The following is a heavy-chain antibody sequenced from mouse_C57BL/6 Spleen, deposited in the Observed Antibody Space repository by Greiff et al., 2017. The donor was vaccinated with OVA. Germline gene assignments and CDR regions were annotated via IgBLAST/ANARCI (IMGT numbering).Heavy chain of an antibody. V-gene: IGHV1-53*01. CDR3: ARYGVYYSNYYCDY. Sequence: QVQLQQPGTELVKPGASVKLSCKASGYTFTSYWMHWVKQRPGQGLEWIGNINPSNGGTTYNEKFKSKATLTVDKSSSTAYMQLSSLTSEDYAVYYCARYGVYYSNYYCDYWGQGTTLTVSS. J-gene: IGHJ2*01. D-gene: IGHD2-5*01. CDR1: GYTFTSYW. CDR2: INPSNGGT.